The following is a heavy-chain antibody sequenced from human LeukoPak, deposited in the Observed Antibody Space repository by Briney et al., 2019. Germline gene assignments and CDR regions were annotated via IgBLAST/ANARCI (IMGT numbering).Heavy chain of an antibody. CDR3: AREETGYSSSWYGY. D-gene: IGHD6-13*01. Sequence: GGSLRLSCAASGLTFSSYWMSWVRQAPGKGLEWVANIKQDGSEKYYVDSVKGRFTISRDNAKNSLYLQMNSLRAEDTAVYYCAREETGYSSSWYGYWGQGTLVTVSS. V-gene: IGHV3-7*01. J-gene: IGHJ4*02. CDR1: GLTFSSYW. CDR2: IKQDGSEK.